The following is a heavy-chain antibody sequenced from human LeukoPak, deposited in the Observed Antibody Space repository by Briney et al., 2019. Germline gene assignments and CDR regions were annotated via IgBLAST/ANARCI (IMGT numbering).Heavy chain of an antibody. J-gene: IGHJ5*02. CDR1: GFTFSSYW. CDR3: IRDFRSADL. V-gene: IGHV3-30-3*01. CDR2: ISYDGSNK. Sequence: GGSLRLSCAASGFTFSSYWMSWVRQAPGKGLEWVAVISYDGSNKYYADSVKGRFTISRDNSKNTVYLEMNSLSVEDTATYYCIRDFRSADLWGQGTLVTVTS.